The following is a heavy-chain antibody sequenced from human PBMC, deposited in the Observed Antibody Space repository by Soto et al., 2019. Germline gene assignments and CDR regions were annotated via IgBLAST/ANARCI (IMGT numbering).Heavy chain of an antibody. Sequence: GGSLSLSCEASGFPFSSYSMSWVRQAPGKGLEWVSGISGGGSTTYYADSVKGRFTISRDNSKNTLYLQLNSLRAEDTAVYYCARDQAAGGTISRYFQDWGQGTLVTVSS. D-gene: IGHD6-13*01. CDR2: ISGGGSTT. CDR1: GFPFSSYS. J-gene: IGHJ1*01. V-gene: IGHV3-23*01. CDR3: ARDQAAGGTISRYFQD.